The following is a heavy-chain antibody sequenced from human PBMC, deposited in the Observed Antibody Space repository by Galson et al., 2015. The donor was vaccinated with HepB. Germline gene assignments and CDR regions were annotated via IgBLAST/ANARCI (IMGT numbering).Heavy chain of an antibody. Sequence: SLRLSCAASGFTFSSYGMHWVRQAPGKGLEWVAVISYDGSNKYYADSVKGRFTISRDNSKNTLYLQMNSLRAEDTAVYYCAKAAPEYCSSTSCPYYYYGMDVWGQGTTVTVSS. D-gene: IGHD2-2*01. V-gene: IGHV3-30*18. CDR3: AKAAPEYCSSTSCPYYYYGMDV. CDR1: GFTFSSYG. CDR2: ISYDGSNK. J-gene: IGHJ6*02.